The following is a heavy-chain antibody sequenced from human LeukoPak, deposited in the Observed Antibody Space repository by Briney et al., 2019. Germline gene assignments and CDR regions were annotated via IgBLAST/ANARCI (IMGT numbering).Heavy chain of an antibody. V-gene: IGHV3-66*01. CDR2: IYSGGST. Sequence: GGSLTLSCAASGFTVSSNYMSWVRQAPGKGLEWVSVIYSGGSTYYADSVKGRFTISRDNSKNTLYLQMNSLRAEDTAVYYCARDRQFRGYCSSTSCTGGYYYYGMDVWGQGTTVTVSS. CDR3: ARDRQFRGYCSSTSCTGGYYYYGMDV. D-gene: IGHD2-2*01. CDR1: GFTVSSNY. J-gene: IGHJ6*02.